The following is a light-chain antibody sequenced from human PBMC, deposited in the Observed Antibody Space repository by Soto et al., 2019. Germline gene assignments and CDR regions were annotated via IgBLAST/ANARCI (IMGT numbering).Light chain of an antibody. Sequence: DIVMTQSPLSLPVTPGEPASISCRSSQSLLHSNGYNYLDWYLQKPGQSPQLLIYLGSLRAVGVPDRFSCSGSGTDFTLKISRVEAEDVGVYYCVQSLQTLFTFGPGTKVDLK. CDR1: QSLLHSNGYNY. CDR3: VQSLQTLFT. V-gene: IGKV2-28*01. J-gene: IGKJ3*01. CDR2: LGS.